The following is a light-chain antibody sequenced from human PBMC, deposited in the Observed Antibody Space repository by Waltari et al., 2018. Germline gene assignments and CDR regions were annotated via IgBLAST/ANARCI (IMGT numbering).Light chain of an antibody. CDR2: DTS. CDR1: QSVRNF. Sequence: DTVLTQSPATLSLSPGESATLPCRASQSVRNFLAWYQQKPGQAPRLLIYDTSNRATGIPARFSGSGFGTDFTLTISSLEPEDFAVYYCQQRSNWPLTFGGGTKVEIK. V-gene: IGKV3-11*01. J-gene: IGKJ4*01. CDR3: QQRSNWPLT.